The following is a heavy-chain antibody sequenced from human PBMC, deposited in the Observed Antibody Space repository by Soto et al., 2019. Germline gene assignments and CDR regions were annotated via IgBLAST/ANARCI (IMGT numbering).Heavy chain of an antibody. CDR3: AKAAAIQYYYGMDV. Sequence: PGGSLSLSCAASGFTVSSNYMHWVRQAPGKGLEWVSGISWNSGSIGYADSVKGRFTISRDNAKNSLYLQMNSLRAEDTALYYCAKAAAIQYYYGMDVWGQGTTVTVSS. CDR1: GFTVSSNY. V-gene: IGHV3-9*01. D-gene: IGHD2-2*01. CDR2: ISWNSGSI. J-gene: IGHJ6*02.